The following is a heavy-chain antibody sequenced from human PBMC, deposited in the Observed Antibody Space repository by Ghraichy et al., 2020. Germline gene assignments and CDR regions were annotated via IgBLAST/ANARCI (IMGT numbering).Heavy chain of an antibody. V-gene: IGHV4-31*03. J-gene: IGHJ4*02. CDR2: IHYSGST. CDR3: ARSRWQQPDY. CDR1: GGSISSGGYY. Sequence: TCTVSGGSISSGGYYWNWIRQHPGKGLEWIGYIHYSGSTYYNPSLKSRVTVSVVTSKNQFSLKLSSVTAADTAVYYCARSRWQQPDYWGQGTLVTVSS. D-gene: IGHD5-24*01.